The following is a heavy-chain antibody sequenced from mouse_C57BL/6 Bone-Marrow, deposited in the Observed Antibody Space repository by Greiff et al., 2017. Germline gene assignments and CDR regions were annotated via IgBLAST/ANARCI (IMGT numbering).Heavy chain of an antibody. V-gene: IGHV1-69*01. D-gene: IGHD2-12*01. CDR3: ARRSLYYSYYFDY. J-gene: IGHJ2*01. CDR2: IDPSDSYT. Sequence: VQLQQPGAELVMPGASVKLSCKASGYTFTSYWMHWVKQRPGQGLEWIGEIDPSDSYTNYNQKFKGKSTLTLDKSSSTAYMQLSSLTSEVSAFYYCARRSLYYSYYFDYWGQGTTLTVSS. CDR1: GYTFTSYW.